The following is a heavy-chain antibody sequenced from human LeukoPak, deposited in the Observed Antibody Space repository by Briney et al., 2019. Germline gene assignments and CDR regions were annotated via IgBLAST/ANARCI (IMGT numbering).Heavy chain of an antibody. CDR1: GYTFTSHG. D-gene: IGHD2/OR15-2a*01. CDR3: ARVRDYLFDY. CDR2: IRPSTGGT. Sequence: ASVTVSCKASGYTFTSHGISWVRQAPGQGLEWMGWIRPSTGGTDYALNLQGRVTMTTDTSTSTAYMELRSLRSDDTAVYYCARVRDYLFDYWGQGTLVTVSS. V-gene: IGHV1-18*01. J-gene: IGHJ4*02.